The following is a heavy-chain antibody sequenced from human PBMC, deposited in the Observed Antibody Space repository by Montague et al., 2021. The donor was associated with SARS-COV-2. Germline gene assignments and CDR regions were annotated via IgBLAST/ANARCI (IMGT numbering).Heavy chain of an antibody. CDR3: ARDLAVVAATPFDY. D-gene: IGHD2-15*01. Sequence: SLRLSCAASEFAFRNYAMSWVRQAPGKGLEWVSCISGSADNTYHADSVKGRFTISRDNSKNTLYLQMNSLRAEDTAVYYCARDLAVVAATPFDYWGQGTLVTVSS. CDR1: EFAFRNYA. V-gene: IGHV3-23*01. CDR2: ISGSADNT. J-gene: IGHJ4*02.